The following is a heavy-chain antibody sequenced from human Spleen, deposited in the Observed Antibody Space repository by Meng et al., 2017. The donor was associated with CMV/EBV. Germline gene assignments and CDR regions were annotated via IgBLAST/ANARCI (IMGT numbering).Heavy chain of an antibody. CDR2: INPNSGGT. CDR1: GYTFTDSY. CDR3: AREVHCSSTSCYRFDY. Sequence: ASGYTFTDSYMHWVRPAPGQGLEWMGWINPNSGGTNYAQKFQGRVTMTRDTSISTAFMELSRLRSDDTAFYYCAREVHCSSTSCYRFDYWGQGTLVTVSS. J-gene: IGHJ4*02. V-gene: IGHV1-2*02. D-gene: IGHD2-2*02.